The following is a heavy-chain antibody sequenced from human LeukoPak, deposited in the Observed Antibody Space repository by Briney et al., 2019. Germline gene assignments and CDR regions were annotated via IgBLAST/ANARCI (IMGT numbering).Heavy chain of an antibody. CDR2: MNPNSGNT. D-gene: IGHD2-8*02. CDR3: ARASLRVVNNDY. J-gene: IGHJ4*02. CDR1: GYTFTSYD. Sequence: ASVKVSCKASGYTFTSYDINWVRQATGQGLEWMGWMNPNSGNTGYAQKFQGRVTMTRDTSINTAYMELSDLRSEDTAVYYCARASLRVVNNDYWGQGTLVTVSS. V-gene: IGHV1-8*01.